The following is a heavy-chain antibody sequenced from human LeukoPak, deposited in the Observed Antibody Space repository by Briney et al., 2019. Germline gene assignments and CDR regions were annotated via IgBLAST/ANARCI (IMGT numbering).Heavy chain of an antibody. V-gene: IGHV4-38-2*02. CDR3: AGDNIVGEIAAENWFDP. Sequence: MSSETLSLTCTVSGYSISSGYYWGWIRQPPGKGLEWIGSIYHSGSTYYNPSLKSRVTISVDTSKNQFSLKLSSVTAAAPAVYYWAGDNIVGEIAAENWFDPWGPGTLVTVSS. D-gene: IGHD6-13*01. CDR2: IYHSGST. J-gene: IGHJ5*02. CDR1: GYSISSGYY.